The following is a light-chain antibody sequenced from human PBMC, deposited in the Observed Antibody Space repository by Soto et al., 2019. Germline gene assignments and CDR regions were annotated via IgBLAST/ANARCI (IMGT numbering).Light chain of an antibody. Sequence: EIVFTQSPATLSLSPGERATISCRASQSVSSYLAWYQQKPSQAPRLLIYDAYNRATGIPARFSDSGSETIFTLTFSCLEPEDFAVYYCQQRSNWPPGLTFGGGTKVDIK. CDR2: DAY. V-gene: IGKV3-11*01. J-gene: IGKJ4*02. CDR3: QQRSNWPPGLT. CDR1: QSVSSY.